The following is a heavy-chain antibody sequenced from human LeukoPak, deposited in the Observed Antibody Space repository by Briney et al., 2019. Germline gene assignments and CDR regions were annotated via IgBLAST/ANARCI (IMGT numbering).Heavy chain of an antibody. J-gene: IGHJ4*02. D-gene: IGHD3-10*01. V-gene: IGHV1-24*01. Sequence: EASVTVSCKVSGYTLTELSMHWVRQAPGKGLEWMGGFDPEDGETIYAQKFQGRVTMTEDTSTDTAYMELSSLRSEDTAVYYCATSGSFIMAGYFDYWGQGTLVTVSS. CDR1: GYTLTELS. CDR3: ATSGSFIMAGYFDY. CDR2: FDPEDGET.